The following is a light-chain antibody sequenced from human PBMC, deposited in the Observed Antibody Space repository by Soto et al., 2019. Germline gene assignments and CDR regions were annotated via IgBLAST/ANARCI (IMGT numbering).Light chain of an antibody. CDR3: QQYYSTSWT. J-gene: IGKJ1*01. CDR2: AAS. V-gene: IGKV1-39*01. CDR1: QTISNF. Sequence: DIQMTQSPSSLSASVGDRVTITCRTSQTISNFLNWYQHSPGKAPKLLIYAASSLQSGVPSRFSGSGSGTDFSLTISSLQPEDFATYYCQQYYSTSWTFGQGTKV.